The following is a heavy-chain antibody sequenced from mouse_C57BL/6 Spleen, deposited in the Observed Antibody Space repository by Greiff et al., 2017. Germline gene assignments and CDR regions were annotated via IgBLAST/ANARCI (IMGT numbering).Heavy chain of an antibody. CDR3: ARGDYGNPAWFAY. Sequence: QVQLKQSGAELVRPGTSVKVSCKASGYSFTNYLIEWVKQRPGQGLEWIGVINPGSGGTNYNEKFKGKATLTADKSSSTAYMQLSSLTSEDSAVYFCARGDYGNPAWFAYWGQGTLVTVSA. CDR2: INPGSGGT. V-gene: IGHV1-54*01. D-gene: IGHD2-1*01. J-gene: IGHJ3*01. CDR1: GYSFTNYL.